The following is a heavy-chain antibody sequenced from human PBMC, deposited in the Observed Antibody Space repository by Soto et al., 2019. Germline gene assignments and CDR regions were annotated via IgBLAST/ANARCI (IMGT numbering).Heavy chain of an antibody. D-gene: IGHD6-19*01. CDR2: ITGSGGDT. V-gene: IGHV3-23*01. CDR3: ARDTGSGWNYYYYYGMDV. Sequence: GGSLRLSCAASGFTFSSYAMSWVRQAPGKGLEWVSAITGSGGDTFYASSVKGRFTVSRDNSKNTLYLQMNSLRAEDTAVYYCARDTGSGWNYYYYYGMDVWGQGTTVTVSS. J-gene: IGHJ6*02. CDR1: GFTFSSYA.